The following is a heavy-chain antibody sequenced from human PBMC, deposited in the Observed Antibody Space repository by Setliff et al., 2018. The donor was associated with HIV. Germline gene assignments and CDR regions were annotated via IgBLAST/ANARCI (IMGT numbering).Heavy chain of an antibody. V-gene: IGHV3-7*01. Sequence: GGSLRLSCAASGFTFNTYAMSWVRQAPGKGLEWVANIKQHGSEKYFVDSVKGRFTISRDNAKDSMFLQMNSLRGEDTAVYYCATNFLYDILTGYFPYQFDQWGQGTLVTVSS. CDR3: ATNFLYDILTGYFPYQFDQ. CDR1: GFTFNTYA. J-gene: IGHJ4*02. D-gene: IGHD3-9*01. CDR2: IKQHGSEK.